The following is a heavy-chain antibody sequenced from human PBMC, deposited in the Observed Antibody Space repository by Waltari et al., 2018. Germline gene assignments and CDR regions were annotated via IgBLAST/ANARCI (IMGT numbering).Heavy chain of an antibody. D-gene: IGHD1-26*01. V-gene: IGHV4-39*07. CDR2: IYYSGST. J-gene: IGHJ6*02. CDR1: GGSISSSSYY. Sequence: QLQLQESGPGLVKPSETLSLTCTVSGGSISSSSYYWGWIRQPPGKGLEWIGSIYYSGSTYYNPSLKSRVTISVDTSKNQFSLKLSSVTAADTAVYYCARDWDSTLHYYYGMDVWGQRTTVTVSS. CDR3: ARDWDSTLHYYYGMDV.